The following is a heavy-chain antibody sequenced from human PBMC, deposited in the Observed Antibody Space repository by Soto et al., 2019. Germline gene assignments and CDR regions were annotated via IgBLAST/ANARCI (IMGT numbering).Heavy chain of an antibody. CDR1: GFTFSRHG. CDR2: ITGSGGST. J-gene: IGHJ5*02. V-gene: IGHV3-23*01. Sequence: GGSLRLSCAASGFTFSRHGMSWVRQAPGKGLEWVSAITGSGGSTYYADNVKGRFTISRDNSKNTLYLQMNSLRAEDTAVYYCAIKSTYYYDSSGSADPWGQGTLVTVSS. D-gene: IGHD3-22*01. CDR3: AIKSTYYYDSSGSADP.